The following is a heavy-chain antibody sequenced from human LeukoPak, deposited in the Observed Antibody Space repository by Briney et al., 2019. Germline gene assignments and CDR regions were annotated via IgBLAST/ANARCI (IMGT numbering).Heavy chain of an antibody. CDR1: GGSISSGGYY. J-gene: IGHJ4*02. CDR3: ARGFTEWLADY. D-gene: IGHD6-19*01. Sequence: SETLSLTCTVSGGSISSGGYYWSWIRQHPGKGLEWIGYIYYSGSTYYNPSLKSRVTISVDTSKNQFSLKLSSVTAADTAVYYCARGFTEWLADYWGQGTLVTVSS. CDR2: IYYSGST. V-gene: IGHV4-31*03.